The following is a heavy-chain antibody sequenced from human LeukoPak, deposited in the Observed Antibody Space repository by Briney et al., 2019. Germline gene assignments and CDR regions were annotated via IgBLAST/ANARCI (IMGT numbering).Heavy chain of an antibody. Sequence: PSETLSLTCTVSGGSNSSYYWSWIRQPAGKGLEWIGRIYTSGSTNYNPSLKSRVTMSVDTSKNQFSLKLSSVTAADTAVYYCARDASYYYGSGSPRHFDYWGQGTLVTVSS. CDR2: IYTSGST. CDR1: GGSNSSYY. V-gene: IGHV4-4*07. D-gene: IGHD3-10*01. CDR3: ARDASYYYGSGSPRHFDY. J-gene: IGHJ4*02.